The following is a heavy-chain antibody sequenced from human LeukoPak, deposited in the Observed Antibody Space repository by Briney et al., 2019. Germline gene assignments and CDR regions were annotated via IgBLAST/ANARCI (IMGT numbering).Heavy chain of an antibody. Sequence: GASLRLSCAASGFTFSSYAMSWVRQAPGKGPEWVSAISGSGGSTYYADSVKGRFTISRDNSKNTLYLQMNSLRAEDTAVYYCAKDARVRGVITLDYWGQGTLVTVSS. D-gene: IGHD3-10*01. CDR1: GFTFSSYA. CDR2: ISGSGGST. J-gene: IGHJ4*02. CDR3: AKDARVRGVITLDY. V-gene: IGHV3-23*01.